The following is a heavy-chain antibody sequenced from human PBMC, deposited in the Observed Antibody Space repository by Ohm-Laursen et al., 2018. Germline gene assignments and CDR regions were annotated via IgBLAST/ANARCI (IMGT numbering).Heavy chain of an antibody. D-gene: IGHD2/OR15-2a*01. V-gene: IGHV3-15*01. CDR3: STDHFS. CDR1: GFTVSDAW. Sequence: SLRLSCTASGFTVSDAWMSWVRQAPGKGLEYVGRIKSKAAGETREYAEPVKGRFTILRDDSKNTLSLQMNSLKTEDIGVYYCSTDHFSWGQGTLVTVSS. CDR2: IKSKAAGETR. J-gene: IGHJ5*02.